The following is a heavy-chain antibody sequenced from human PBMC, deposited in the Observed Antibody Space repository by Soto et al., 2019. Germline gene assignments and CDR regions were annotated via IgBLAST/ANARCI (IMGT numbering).Heavy chain of an antibody. D-gene: IGHD1-20*01. Sequence: GRSPRLSCASSGFPFGSYGMRWVRQAPGKGLEWVAVISYDGSNKYYADSVKGRFTISRDNSKNTLYLQMNSLRAEDTAVYYCAKAIHNAPLWSDPWGQGTLVPFS. CDR1: GFPFGSYG. V-gene: IGHV3-30*18. J-gene: IGHJ5*02. CDR2: ISYDGSNK. CDR3: AKAIHNAPLWSDP.